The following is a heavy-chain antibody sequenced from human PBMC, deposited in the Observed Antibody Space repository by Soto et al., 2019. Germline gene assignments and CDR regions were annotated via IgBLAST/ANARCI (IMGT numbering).Heavy chain of an antibody. CDR2: INHSGST. J-gene: IGHJ4*02. D-gene: IGHD6-13*01. V-gene: IGHV4-34*01. CDR1: GGSFSGYY. Sequence: SETLSLTCAVYGGSFSGYYWSWIRQPPGKGLEWIGEINHSGSTNYNPSLKSRVTISVDTSKNQFSLRLSSVTAADTAMYYCARGSSRWDYWGQGTLVTV. CDR3: ARGSSRWDY.